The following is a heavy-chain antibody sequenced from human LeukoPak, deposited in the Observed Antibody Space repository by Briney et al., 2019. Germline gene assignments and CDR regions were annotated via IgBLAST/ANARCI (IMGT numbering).Heavy chain of an antibody. CDR2: ISESGTGT. CDR3: AKDIAQGYTYGSIEQDY. D-gene: IGHD5-18*01. V-gene: IGHV3-23*01. Sequence: GGSLRLSCAASGLTFSNYAMSWVRQAPGKGLEWVSAISESGTGTYYADSVRGRFTISRDNSKNTLSLQMNSLRAEDTAVYYCAKDIAQGYTYGSIEQDYWGQGTLVTVSS. CDR1: GLTFSNYA. J-gene: IGHJ4*02.